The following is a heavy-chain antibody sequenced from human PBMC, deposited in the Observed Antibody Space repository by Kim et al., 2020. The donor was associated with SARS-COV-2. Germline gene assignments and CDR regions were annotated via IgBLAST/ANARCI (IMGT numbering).Heavy chain of an antibody. CDR3: ARSMITFGGVIAIDYYGMDA. CDR2: INPNSGGT. J-gene: IGHJ6*02. V-gene: IGHV1-2*04. D-gene: IGHD3-16*02. Sequence: ASVKVSCKASGYTFTGYYMHWVRQAPGQGLEWMGWINPNSGGTNYAQKFQGWVTMTRDTSISTAYMELSRLRSDDTAVYYCARSMITFGGVIAIDYYGMDASGPGPPVSVSS. CDR1: GYTFTGYY.